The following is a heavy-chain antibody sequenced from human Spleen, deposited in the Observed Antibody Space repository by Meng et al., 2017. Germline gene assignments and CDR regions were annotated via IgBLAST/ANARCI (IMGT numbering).Heavy chain of an antibody. CDR1: GYSITNHNW. CDR2: IPHRGSS. V-gene: IGHV4-4*02. Sequence: QVQLRESGPALVKPSEPLSLTCAVSGYSITNHNWWAWVRQPPGKGLEWIGEIPHRGSSAYNPSLKSRVSMSIDKSRNQFSLKLTSVTAADTAVYYCLRGSGGSVWGQGTLVTVSS. J-gene: IGHJ1*01. D-gene: IGHD3-10*01. CDR3: LRGSGGSV.